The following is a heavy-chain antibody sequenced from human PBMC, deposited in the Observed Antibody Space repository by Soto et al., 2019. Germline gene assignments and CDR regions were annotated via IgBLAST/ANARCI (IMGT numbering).Heavy chain of an antibody. CDR1: VGSFSGYY. V-gene: IGHV4-34*01. CDR3: ARGAFGEFYYSFYIDV. D-gene: IGHD3-10*01. Sequence: QVQLQQWGAGLLKPSETLSLTCAVYVGSFSGYYWSWIRQPPGKGLEWIGEINHSGTTNYNPSLKSRVTISVDTSKNQFSLKLSSVTAADTAVYYCARGAFGEFYYSFYIDVWGRGTTVTVSS. J-gene: IGHJ6*03. CDR2: INHSGTT.